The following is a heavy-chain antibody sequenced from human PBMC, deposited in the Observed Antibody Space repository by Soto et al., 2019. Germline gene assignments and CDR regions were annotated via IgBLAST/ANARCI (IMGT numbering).Heavy chain of an antibody. D-gene: IGHD1-26*01. Sequence: ASVKVSCEASGYTFTSYDIHWVRQAPGQGLEWMGIINPSGGSTSYAQKFQGRVTMTRDTSTSTVYMELSSLRSEDTAVYYCARAGIVGAIDYWGQGTLVTVSS. CDR3: ARAGIVGAIDY. J-gene: IGHJ4*02. CDR1: GYTFTSYD. CDR2: INPSGGST. V-gene: IGHV1-46*01.